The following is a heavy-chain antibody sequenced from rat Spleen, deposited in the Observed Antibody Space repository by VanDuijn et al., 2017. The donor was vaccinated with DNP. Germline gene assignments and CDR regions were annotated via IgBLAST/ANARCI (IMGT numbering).Heavy chain of an antibody. CDR1: GYSITSKY. J-gene: IGHJ4*01. V-gene: IGHV3-1*01. CDR3: ARLRLEWEVRAMDA. D-gene: IGHD1-1*01. CDR2: ISYSGST. Sequence: EVQLQESGPGLVKPSQSLSLTCSVTGYSITSKYWGWIRKFPGNKMEWIGHISYSGSTGYNPSLKSRVSITRDTSKNQFFLQLNSLTTEDTATYYCARLRLEWEVRAMDAWGQGTSVTVSS.